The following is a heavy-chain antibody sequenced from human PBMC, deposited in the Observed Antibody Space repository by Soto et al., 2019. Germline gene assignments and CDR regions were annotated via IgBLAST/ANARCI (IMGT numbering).Heavy chain of an antibody. J-gene: IGHJ6*04. V-gene: IGHV1-69*13. CDR1: GGTFSSYA. D-gene: IGHD3-3*02. CDR3: ASSRTTIFLVVILGDLNRYCIHV. CDR2: IIPIFGTA. Sequence: GASVKLSCKASGGTFSSYAISWVRQAPGQGLEWMGGIIPIFGTANYAQKFQGRVTITADESTSTAYMELSSLRSEDTAVYYCASSRTTIFLVVILGDLNRYCIHVSDKGNTVTVST.